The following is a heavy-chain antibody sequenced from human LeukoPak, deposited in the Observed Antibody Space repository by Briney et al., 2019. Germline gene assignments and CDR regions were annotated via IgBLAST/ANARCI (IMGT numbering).Heavy chain of an antibody. J-gene: IGHJ5*02. CDR3: ARGLAYGSGSYYCGGKRNWFDP. CDR2: IKHSGRT. V-gene: IGHV4-34*01. Sequence: SQTLSPTCALYGGSPTGYYTGWIRHPPGKGLEWVGEIKHSGRTTYNPSLKRRVTISGDTPKTQFCLKLSSVAAADMAVYYCARGLAYGSGSYYCGGKRNWFDPWGQGTLVTVSS. D-gene: IGHD3-10*01. CDR1: GGSPTGYY.